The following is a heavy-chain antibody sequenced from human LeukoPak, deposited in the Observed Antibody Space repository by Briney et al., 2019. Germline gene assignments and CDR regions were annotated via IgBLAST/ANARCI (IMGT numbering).Heavy chain of an antibody. CDR2: IYSGGTT. CDR1: GFTVSSNY. J-gene: IGHJ4*02. Sequence: GGSLRLSCAASGFTVSSNYMSWVRQAPGKGLEWVSIIYSGGTTYYADSVKGRFTISRDNSKNTLNLQMNSLRAEDAAVYYCARGYSSDNWGQGTLVTVSS. V-gene: IGHV3-66*01. D-gene: IGHD2-21*01. CDR3: ARGYSSDN.